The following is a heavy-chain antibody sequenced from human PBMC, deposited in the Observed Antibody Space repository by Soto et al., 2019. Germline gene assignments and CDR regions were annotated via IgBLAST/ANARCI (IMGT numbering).Heavy chain of an antibody. Sequence: QVQLVQSGAEVKKPGSSVKVSCKTSGGLFSVFSFNWVRQAPGQGLEWMGGVLPITGSTDYAQKFQGRLTITADRSTSIIYMELSRLTSDDTANYYCATIRVCGGPLRFEDGGQGTLISVSS. V-gene: IGHV1-69*06. CDR1: GGLFSVFS. D-gene: IGHD5-12*01. J-gene: IGHJ4*01. CDR2: VLPITGST. CDR3: ATIRVCGGPLRFED.